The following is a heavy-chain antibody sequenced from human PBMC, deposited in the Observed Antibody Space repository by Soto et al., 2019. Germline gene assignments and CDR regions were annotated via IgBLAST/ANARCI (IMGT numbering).Heavy chain of an antibody. V-gene: IGHV3-7*01. CDR3: ARLPYRSRWYVDY. CDR2: IKQDGSEK. D-gene: IGHD6-13*01. CDR1: GFTFSSYW. J-gene: IGHJ4*02. Sequence: PGGSLRLSCAASGFTFSSYWMSWVRQAPGKGLEWVANIKQDGSEKYYVDSVKGRFTISRDNAKNSLYLQMNSLRAEDTAVYYFARLPYRSRWYVDYRGPGTLVTVFS.